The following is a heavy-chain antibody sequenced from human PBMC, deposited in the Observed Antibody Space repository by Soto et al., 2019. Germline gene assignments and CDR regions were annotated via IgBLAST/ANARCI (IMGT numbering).Heavy chain of an antibody. CDR2: ISHDGINK. J-gene: IGHJ5*02. CDR3: ARDMYSSDYFVKWFEP. CDR1: GFSFSSYA. Sequence: QVRLVESGGGVVQPGRSLRLSCTASGFSFSSYAMYWFRQPPGKGLEWVAVISHDGINKHYADSVKGRFTISRDNSNHSRDLQMNSLRGEDTAMYYCARDMYSSDYFVKWFEPWGQGTLVTVSS. D-gene: IGHD6-19*01. V-gene: IGHV3-30-3*01.